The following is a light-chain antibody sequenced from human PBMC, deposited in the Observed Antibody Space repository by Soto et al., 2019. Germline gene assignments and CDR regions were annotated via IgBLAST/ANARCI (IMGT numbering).Light chain of an antibody. CDR3: SSYTRSSTVV. V-gene: IGLV2-14*01. CDR1: SSDVGGYNY. CDR2: EVS. J-gene: IGLJ2*01. Sequence: QSALTQPASVSGSPGQSITISCTGTSSDVGGYNYVSWYQQHPGKAPKLMIYEVSNRPSGVSNRFSGSKSGNTASLTISGLQAEDEADYYCSSYTRSSTVVFGGGTPLTVL.